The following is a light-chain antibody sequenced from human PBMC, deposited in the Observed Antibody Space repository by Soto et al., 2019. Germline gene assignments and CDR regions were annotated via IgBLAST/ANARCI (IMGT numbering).Light chain of an antibody. CDR1: QSVSSSY. V-gene: IGKV3-20*01. Sequence: EIVLTQSPGTRSLSPGERATLSCRASQSVSSSYLAWYQQKPGQAPRLLIYGASSRATGIPDRFSGSGSGTDFTLTFSRLEPEDFAVYYCHQYDSSPLTFGGGTKVEIK. J-gene: IGKJ4*01. CDR2: GAS. CDR3: HQYDSSPLT.